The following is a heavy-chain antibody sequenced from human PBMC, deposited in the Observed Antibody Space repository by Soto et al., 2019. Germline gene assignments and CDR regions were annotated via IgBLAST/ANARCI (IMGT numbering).Heavy chain of an antibody. CDR1: GFTFNEYA. Sequence: GGSLRLSCAASGFTFNEYAMTWVRQAPGKGLEWVSVIGGGGTSTFYSDSVKGRFTISRDNSKNRLYLLMNSLGAEDTAVYYCTKVFYAGGRSDSWYDGFDPWGQGTLVTVSS. V-gene: IGHV3-23*01. D-gene: IGHD6-13*01. CDR2: IGGGGTST. CDR3: TKVFYAGGRSDSWYDGFDP. J-gene: IGHJ5*02.